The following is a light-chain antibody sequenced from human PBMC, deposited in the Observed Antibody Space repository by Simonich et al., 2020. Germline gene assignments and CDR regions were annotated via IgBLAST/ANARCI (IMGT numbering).Light chain of an antibody. CDR3: QQYYSTPWT. CDR1: QSVLYSSNNKNN. J-gene: IGKJ1*01. V-gene: IGKV4-1*01. Sequence: DIVMTQSPDSLAVSLGARATINCKSSQSVLYSSNNKNNLAWSQQKPGQPPKLLIYWASTRESGVTDRFSGSGSGTDFTRTISSLQAEDVAVYYCQQYYSTPWTFGQGTKVEIK. CDR2: WAS.